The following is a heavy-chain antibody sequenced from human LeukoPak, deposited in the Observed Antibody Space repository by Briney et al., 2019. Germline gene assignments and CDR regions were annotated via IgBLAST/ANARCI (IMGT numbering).Heavy chain of an antibody. J-gene: IGHJ4*02. CDR1: GFTFDDYG. V-gene: IGHV3-20*01. D-gene: IGHD6-13*01. Sequence: PGGSLRLSCAASGFTFDDYGMSWVRHAPGKGLEWVSGINWNGGSTGYADSVKGRFTISRDNAKNSLYLQMNSLRAEDTALYHCARVGGIAAAGNLDYWGQGTLVTVSS. CDR2: INWNGGST. CDR3: ARVGGIAAAGNLDY.